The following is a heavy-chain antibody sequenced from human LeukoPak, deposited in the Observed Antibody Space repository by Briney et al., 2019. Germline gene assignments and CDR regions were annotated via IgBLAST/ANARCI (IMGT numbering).Heavy chain of an antibody. J-gene: IGHJ3*01. V-gene: IGHV3-74*03. D-gene: IGHD2-15*01. CDR3: ARDLGQCSGGGCHPVAFDS. Sequence: GGSLRLSCATSGFTFSYDWMHWVRQAPGEGLVWVSRIKGDAISTAYADSVKGRFIISRDNAKNTLYLHMNSLRADDTAVYYSARDLGQCSGGGCHPVAFDSWGQGTMVTVSS. CDR1: GFTFSYDW. CDR2: IKGDAIST.